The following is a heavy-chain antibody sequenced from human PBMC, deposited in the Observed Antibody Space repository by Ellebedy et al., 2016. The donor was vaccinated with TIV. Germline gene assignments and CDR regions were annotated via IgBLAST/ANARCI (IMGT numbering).Heavy chain of an antibody. Sequence: SETLSLXXTVSGGSISKFSWTWIRQPPGKGLEWIGYIFYSGDTNYNPSLKSRVSMSVDTSESQLSLTLTSVTAADTGVYYCARFDYDVEGYYGLDVWGQGTTVTVSS. J-gene: IGHJ6*02. CDR3: ARFDYDVEGYYGLDV. CDR1: GGSISKFS. V-gene: IGHV4-59*01. CDR2: IFYSGDT. D-gene: IGHD3-16*01.